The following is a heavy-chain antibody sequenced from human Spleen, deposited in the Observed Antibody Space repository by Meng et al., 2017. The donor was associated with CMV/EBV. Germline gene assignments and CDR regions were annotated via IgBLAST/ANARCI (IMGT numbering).Heavy chain of an antibody. D-gene: IGHD4-23*01. CDR2: ISGGGGST. J-gene: IGHJ5*02. CDR1: GFTFSSYA. V-gene: IGHV3-23*01. Sequence: AASGFTFSSYARNWVRQAPGKGLEWVSGISGGGGSTYYADSAKGRFTISRDNSKNTLYLQMNSLRAEDTAIYHCARATTVVTAWVDPWGQGTLVTVSS. CDR3: ARATTVVTAWVDP.